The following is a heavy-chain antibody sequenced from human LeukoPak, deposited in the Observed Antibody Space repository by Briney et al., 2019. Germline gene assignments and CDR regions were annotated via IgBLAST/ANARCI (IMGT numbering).Heavy chain of an antibody. V-gene: IGHV4-59*08. J-gene: IGHJ4*02. CDR2: IYYSGNT. Sequence: PSDTLSLTCTVSGGSISGYYWSWIRQPPGKGLEWIGYIYYSGNTNYNPSLQSLVTISVDTSKNPFSLKLSSVTAADTAVYYCARHNYYDSSGYYPLSYWGQGTLVTVSS. CDR1: GGSISGYY. CDR3: ARHNYYDSSGYYPLSY. D-gene: IGHD3-22*01.